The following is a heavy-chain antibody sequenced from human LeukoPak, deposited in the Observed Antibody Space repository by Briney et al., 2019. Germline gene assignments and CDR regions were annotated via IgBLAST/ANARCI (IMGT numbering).Heavy chain of an antibody. CDR1: GFTFSSYE. Sequence: GGSLRLSCAASGFTFSSYEMNWVRQAPGKGLEWVSYISGTSSSIYHADSVKGRFTISRDNGKKSLYLQMNSLRAEDTAVYYCAREGLELHYFDCWGQGTLVTVSS. CDR2: ISGTSSSI. J-gene: IGHJ4*02. V-gene: IGHV3-48*01. D-gene: IGHD1-7*01. CDR3: AREGLELHYFDC.